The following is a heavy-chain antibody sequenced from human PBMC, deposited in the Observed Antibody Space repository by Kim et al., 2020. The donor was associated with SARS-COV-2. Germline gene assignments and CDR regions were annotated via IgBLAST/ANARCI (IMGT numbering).Heavy chain of an antibody. CDR2: IRSKAYGGTT. J-gene: IGHJ6*03. CDR1: GFTFGDYA. V-gene: IGHV3-49*04. CDR3: STILTGYYYYYYMDV. D-gene: IGHD3-9*01. Sequence: GGSLRLSCTASGFTFGDYAMSWVRQAPGKGLEWVGFIRSKAYGGTTEYAASVKGRFTISRDDSKSIAYLQMNSLKTEDTAVYYCSTILTGYYYYYYMDVWGKGTTVTVSS.